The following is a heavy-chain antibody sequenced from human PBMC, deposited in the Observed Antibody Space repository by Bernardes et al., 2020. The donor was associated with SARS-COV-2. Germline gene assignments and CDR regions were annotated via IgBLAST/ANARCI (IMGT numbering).Heavy chain of an antibody. V-gene: IGHV3-48*02. Sequence: GGSLRLSCAASGFTFSTYAMNWVRQAPGKGLEWLSYISSSSRTIYYADSVKGRFTTSRDNAKNTLFLQVDSLRDADTAVYYCASVLHSQYYGLDVWGRGTTVTVSS. D-gene: IGHD2-15*01. CDR3: ASVLHSQYYGLDV. J-gene: IGHJ6*02. CDR2: ISSSSRTI. CDR1: GFTFSTYA.